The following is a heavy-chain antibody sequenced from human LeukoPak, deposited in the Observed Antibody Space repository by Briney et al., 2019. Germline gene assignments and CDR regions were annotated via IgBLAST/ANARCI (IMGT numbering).Heavy chain of an antibody. D-gene: IGHD3-10*01. J-gene: IGHJ5*02. CDR1: GFTFSNYA. V-gene: IGHV4-34*01. CDR3: ARRRMVRGVHWFDP. Sequence: GSLRLSCAASGFTFSNYAMSWIRQPPGKGLEWIGEINHSGSTNYNPSLKSRVTISVDTSKNQFSLKLSSVTAADTAVYYCARRRMVRGVHWFDPWGQGTLVTVSS. CDR2: INHSGST.